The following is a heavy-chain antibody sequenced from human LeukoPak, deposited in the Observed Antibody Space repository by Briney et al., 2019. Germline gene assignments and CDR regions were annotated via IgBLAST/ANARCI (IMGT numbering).Heavy chain of an antibody. CDR1: GVSISGYY. J-gene: IGHJ4*02. D-gene: IGHD3-10*01. Sequence: SETLSLTCTVSGVSISGYYWSWIRQPPGKGLEWIAYIYYNGISNYNPSLKSRVTISVDTSKNQFSLKLSSVTAADTAVYYCAREQLWFGELLSTFIDYWGQGTLVTVSS. CDR2: IYYNGIS. V-gene: IGHV4-59*01. CDR3: AREQLWFGELLSTFIDY.